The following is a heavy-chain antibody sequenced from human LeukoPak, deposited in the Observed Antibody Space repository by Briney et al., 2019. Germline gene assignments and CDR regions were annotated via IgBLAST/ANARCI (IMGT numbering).Heavy chain of an antibody. V-gene: IGHV4-34*01. J-gene: IGHJ4*02. CDR1: GGSFSGYY. CDR2: INHSGST. Sequence: SETLSLTCAVYGGSFSGYYWGWIRQPPGKGLEWIGEINHSGSTNYNPSLKSRVTISVDTSKNQFSLELSSVTAADTAVYYCALYYYGSGSSQFDYWGQGTLVTVSS. CDR3: ALYYYGSGSSQFDY. D-gene: IGHD3-10*01.